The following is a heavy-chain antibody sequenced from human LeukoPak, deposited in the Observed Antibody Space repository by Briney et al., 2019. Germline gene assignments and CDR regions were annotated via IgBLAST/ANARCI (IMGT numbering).Heavy chain of an antibody. CDR1: GGSISSYY. V-gene: IGHV4-59*01. CDR2: IYYSGST. Sequence: SETLSLTCTVSGGSISSYYWSWIRQPPGKGLEWIGYIYYSGSTDYNPSLKSRVPISVDTSKNQFSLKLSSVTAADTAVYYCARMSYYYGMDVWGKGTTVTVSS. CDR3: ARMSYYYGMDV. J-gene: IGHJ6*04.